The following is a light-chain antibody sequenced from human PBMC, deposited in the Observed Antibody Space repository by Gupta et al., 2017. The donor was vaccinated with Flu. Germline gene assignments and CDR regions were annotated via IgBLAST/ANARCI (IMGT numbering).Light chain of an antibody. CDR1: SSDVGAYNY. J-gene: IGLJ3*02. V-gene: IGLV2-14*01. CDR3: SSYTSGTTLLV. Sequence: QSALTQPASVSGSPGQSITISCTGTSSDVGAYNYVSWYQHHPEKAPTLIIYDVNNRPSGISNRFTGSKSGNTASLTISGVQAEDAAVYYCSSYTSGTTLLVFGGGTKLTVL. CDR2: DVN.